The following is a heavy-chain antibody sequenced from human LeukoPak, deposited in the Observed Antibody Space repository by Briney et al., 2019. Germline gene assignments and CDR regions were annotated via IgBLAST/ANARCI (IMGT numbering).Heavy chain of an antibody. CDR1: GGSISSGGYY. D-gene: IGHD3-22*01. Sequence: SQTLSLTCSVSGGSISSGGYYWSWIRQHPGKGLEWIGYIYYSGITYYNPSLKSRVTISVDTSKNQFSQKLSSVTAADTAVYYCARGGYYYDNSGYATFDYWGQGTLVTVSS. CDR3: ARGGYYYDNSGYATFDY. V-gene: IGHV4-31*03. CDR2: IYYSGIT. J-gene: IGHJ4*02.